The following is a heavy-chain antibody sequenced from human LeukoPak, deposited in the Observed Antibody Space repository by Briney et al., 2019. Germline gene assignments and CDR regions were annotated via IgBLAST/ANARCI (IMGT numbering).Heavy chain of an antibody. CDR3: ARERGSGSYHPFDP. D-gene: IGHD3-10*01. CDR2: IKQDGSEK. CDR1: GFTFSSYW. J-gene: IGHJ5*02. V-gene: IGHV3-7*01. Sequence: GRSLRLSCAASGFTFSSYWMSWVRQAPGKGLEWVANIKQDGSEKNYVDSVKGRFTISRDNAKNLLYLQMNSLRAEDTAVYYCARERGSGSYHPFDPWGQGTLATVSS.